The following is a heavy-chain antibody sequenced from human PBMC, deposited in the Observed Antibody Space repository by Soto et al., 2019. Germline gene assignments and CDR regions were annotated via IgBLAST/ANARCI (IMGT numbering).Heavy chain of an antibody. D-gene: IGHD4-17*01. CDR3: AKMPPTTTATVGYFDY. CDR1: GFTFSTYA. CDR2: ISGSGGST. J-gene: IGHJ4*02. V-gene: IGHV3-23*01. Sequence: LRLSCAASGFTFSTYAMSWVRQAPGKGLEWVSAISGSGGSTYYADSVKGRFTISRDNSKNTLYLQMNSLRAEDTAVYYCAKMPPTTTATVGYFDYWGQGTLVTVSS.